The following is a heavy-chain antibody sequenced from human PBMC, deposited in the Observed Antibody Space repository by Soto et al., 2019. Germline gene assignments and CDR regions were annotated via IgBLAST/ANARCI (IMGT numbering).Heavy chain of an antibody. J-gene: IGHJ4*02. V-gene: IGHV4-39*01. CDR3: GRGGGIAVAGV. CDR1: GGSISSRRFY. Sequence: QMQLQQSGPGLVKPSETLSLNCTVSGGSISSRRFYWGWIRQPPGKGLAWIASIYYSGTTYYNTAFTSRVTISVDTSKTQLFLKLSAVTAAYTSVYYCGRGGGIAVAGVGGQGTLVTVTS. CDR2: IYYSGTT. D-gene: IGHD6-19*01.